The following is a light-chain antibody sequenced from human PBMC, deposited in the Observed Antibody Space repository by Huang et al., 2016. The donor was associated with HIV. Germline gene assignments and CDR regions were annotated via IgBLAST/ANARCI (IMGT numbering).Light chain of an antibody. CDR1: QGLANY. J-gene: IGKJ4*01. V-gene: IGKV3-11*01. CDR2: DAS. CDR3: QQRGNWQLT. Sequence: EIVLTPSPATMSVSPAETATLSCRASQGLANYLAWYQQKPSQAPRLLIYDASKRATGIPARFSGSESGTDFTLTISSLEPEDFAVYYCQQRGNWQLTFGGGTKVEIK.